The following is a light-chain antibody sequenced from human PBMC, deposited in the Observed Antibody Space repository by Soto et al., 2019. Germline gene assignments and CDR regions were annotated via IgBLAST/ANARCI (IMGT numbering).Light chain of an antibody. CDR1: QSVRTN. CDR2: GAS. Sequence: EIVMTQSPATLSVSPGEGATLSCRASQSVRTNLAWYQQKPGQAPRLLIYGASTRATGIPARCSGSGSGTEFTLTISSLQSEDFAVYYCQQYNIWTLSFGPGTKVDIK. CDR3: QQYNIWTLS. V-gene: IGKV3-15*01. J-gene: IGKJ3*01.